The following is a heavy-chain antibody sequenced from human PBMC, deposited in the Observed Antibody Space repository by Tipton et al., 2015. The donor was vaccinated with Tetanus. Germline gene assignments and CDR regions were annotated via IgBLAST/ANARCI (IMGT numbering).Heavy chain of an antibody. D-gene: IGHD4-17*01. CDR2: IFYSGNS. CDR3: ARDERYGDYAY. J-gene: IGHJ4*02. V-gene: IGHV4-59*02. CDR1: GDSGSRHY. Sequence: TLSLTCSVSGDSGSRHYWSWIRQPPGKGLEWIGDIFYSGNSIPNPSLKSRVTISIDSSKNQFSLKLTSVTAADTAVYYCARDERYGDYAYWGQGALVTVSS.